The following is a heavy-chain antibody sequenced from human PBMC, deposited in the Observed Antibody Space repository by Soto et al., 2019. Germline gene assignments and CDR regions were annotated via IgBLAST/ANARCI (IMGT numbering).Heavy chain of an antibody. J-gene: IGHJ4*02. Sequence: GWLGRPCTASGCTFSSYAMSWVRQAPGKGLECVSTISGSGGTTYYADSVKVRFTISRDNSKNTLYLQMNSLRAEDTAVYYCAKVRSTTIFDVVSLFDYWGQGTLVTVYS. CDR1: GCTFSSYA. CDR3: AKVRSTTIFDVVSLFDY. V-gene: IGHV3-23*01. CDR2: ISGSGGTT. D-gene: IGHD3-3*01.